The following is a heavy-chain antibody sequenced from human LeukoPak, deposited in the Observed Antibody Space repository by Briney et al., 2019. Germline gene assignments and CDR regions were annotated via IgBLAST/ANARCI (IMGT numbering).Heavy chain of an antibody. D-gene: IGHD2-2*01. V-gene: IGHV3-11*01. CDR3: ARTPHCSSTSCYQSGWFDP. J-gene: IGHJ5*02. CDR2: ISSSGSTI. CDR1: GFTFSDYY. Sequence: PGGSLRLSCAASGFTFSDYYMSWIRQAPGQGLERVSYISSSGSTIYYADSVKGRFTISRDNAKNSLYLQMNSLRAEDTAVYYCARTPHCSSTSCYQSGWFDPWGQGTLVTVSS.